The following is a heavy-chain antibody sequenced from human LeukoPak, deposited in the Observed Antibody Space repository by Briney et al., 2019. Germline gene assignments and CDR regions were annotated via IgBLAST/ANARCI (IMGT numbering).Heavy chain of an antibody. J-gene: IGHJ6*04. CDR2: INHSGST. Sequence: SETLSLTCAVYGGSFSGYYWSWIRQPPGKGLEWIGEINHSGSTNYNPSLKSRVTISVDTSKNQFSLKLSSVTAADTAVYYCASAIFKYRYGMAVGGKGPTVTVSS. D-gene: IGHD3-16*02. CDR1: GGSFSGYY. V-gene: IGHV4-34*01. CDR3: ASAIFKYRYGMAV.